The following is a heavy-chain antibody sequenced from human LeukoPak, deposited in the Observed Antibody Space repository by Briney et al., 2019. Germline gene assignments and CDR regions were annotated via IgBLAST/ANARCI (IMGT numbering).Heavy chain of an antibody. V-gene: IGHV3-33*01. J-gene: IGHJ4*02. CDR3: ARDPYPLHCGGDCYYFDY. CDR2: IWYDGSNK. D-gene: IGHD2-21*02. CDR1: GFTFSSYG. Sequence: GRSLRLSCAASGFTFSSYGMHWVRQAPGKGLEWVAVIWYDGSNKYYADSVKGRFTISRDNSKNTLYLQMNSLRAEVTAVYYCARDPYPLHCGGDCYYFDYWGQGTLVTVSS.